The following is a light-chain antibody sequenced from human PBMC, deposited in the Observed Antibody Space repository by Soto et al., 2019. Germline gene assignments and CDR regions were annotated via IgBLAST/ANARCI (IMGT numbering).Light chain of an antibody. Sequence: ETVLTQSPGTLSLSPGERATLSCRGSQSVSSSYLAWYQQKPGQAPRLLIYGAFNRATGIPARFSGSGSGTDFTLTISSLEPEDSAIYYCQQRNIWPPVTFGQGTRLEIK. CDR2: GAF. V-gene: IGKV3D-20*02. CDR1: QSVSSSY. CDR3: QQRNIWPPVT. J-gene: IGKJ5*01.